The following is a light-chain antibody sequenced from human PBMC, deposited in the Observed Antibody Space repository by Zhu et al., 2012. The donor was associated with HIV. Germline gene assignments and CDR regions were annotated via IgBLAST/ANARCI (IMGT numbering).Light chain of an antibody. Sequence: EIVLTQSPATLPMPPGGRATLSCRASQSVSSTDLAWYQQKPGHPPRLLIYGASNRAADIPYRFSGSGSGTDFTLTISRLEPEDFVVYYCQLYGTSPPLTFGGGTKVEMK. CDR2: GAS. J-gene: IGKJ4*01. V-gene: IGKV3-20*01. CDR3: QLYGTSPPLT. CDR1: QSVSSTD.